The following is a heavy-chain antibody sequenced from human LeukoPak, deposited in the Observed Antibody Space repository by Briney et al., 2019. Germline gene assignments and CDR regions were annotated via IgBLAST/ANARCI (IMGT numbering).Heavy chain of an antibody. J-gene: IGHJ4*02. Sequence: GGFLRLSCAASGFTVSNNYMTWVRQAPGKGLEWVSSISSSSSDIYYADSVKGRFTISRDNAKNSLYLQMNSLRAEDTAVYYCASGYDYWGQGTLVTVSS. CDR2: ISSSSSDI. V-gene: IGHV3-21*01. CDR3: ASGYDY. D-gene: IGHD1-1*01. CDR1: GFTVSNNY.